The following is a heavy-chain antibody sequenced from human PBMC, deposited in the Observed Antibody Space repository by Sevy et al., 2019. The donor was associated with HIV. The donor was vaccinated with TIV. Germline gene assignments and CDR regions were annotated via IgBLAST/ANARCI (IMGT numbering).Heavy chain of an antibody. D-gene: IGHD2-15*01. CDR2: MNPNSGNT. CDR3: ASPYCSGGSCYLNNYYYGMDV. J-gene: IGHJ6*02. CDR1: GYTFTSYD. V-gene: IGHV1-8*01. Sequence: ASVKVSCKASGYTFTSYDINWVRQATGQGLEWMGWMNPNSGNTGYAQKFQGRVTMTRNTSISTAYMELSSLRSEDTAVYYCASPYCSGGSCYLNNYYYGMDVWGQGTTVTVSS.